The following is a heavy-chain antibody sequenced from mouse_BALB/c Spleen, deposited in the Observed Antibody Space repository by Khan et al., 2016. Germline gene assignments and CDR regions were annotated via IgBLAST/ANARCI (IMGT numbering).Heavy chain of an antibody. CDR2: IWAGGST. CDR1: GYSLTNSF. Sequence: QVQLKQSGPGLVAPSQSLSITCTVSGYSLTNSFFHCVLPPPLNFLYWLLLIWAGGSTDYNSSLMSRLSITKDNSQNQVFLKINIRQDDDTAMYYCARDDQDYDAWFASWGQGTLVTVSA. J-gene: IGHJ3*01. CDR3: ARDDQDYDAWFAS. V-gene: IGHV2-9*02. D-gene: IGHD2-4*01.